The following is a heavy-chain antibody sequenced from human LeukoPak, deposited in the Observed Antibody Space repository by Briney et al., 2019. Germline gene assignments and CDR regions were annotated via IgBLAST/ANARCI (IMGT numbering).Heavy chain of an antibody. J-gene: IGHJ4*02. D-gene: IGHD3-9*01. CDR2: TYYSGST. V-gene: IGHV4-59*01. CDR3: ASLARDILTGYLVDY. Sequence: SETLSLTCTVSGGSISSYYWSWIRQPPGKGLEWIGYTYYSGSTNYNPSLKSRVTISVDTSKNQFSLKLSSVTAADTAVYYCASLARDILTGYLVDYWGQGTLVTVSS. CDR1: GGSISSYY.